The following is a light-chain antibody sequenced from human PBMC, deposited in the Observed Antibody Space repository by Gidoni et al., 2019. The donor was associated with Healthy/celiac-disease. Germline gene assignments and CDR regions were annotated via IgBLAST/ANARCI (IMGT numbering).Light chain of an antibody. CDR1: SGRIASNY. Sequence: NFMLTQPHPASESPGKTVTISCTRSSGRIASNYVQWYQQRPCRAPTTVIYEDNQSPSGVPDRFSGSIDSSSNSASLTISGLKTEAEADYYCQSYDSSTLMFGGGTKLTVL. V-gene: IGLV6-57*04. J-gene: IGLJ3*02. CDR2: EDN. CDR3: QSYDSSTLM.